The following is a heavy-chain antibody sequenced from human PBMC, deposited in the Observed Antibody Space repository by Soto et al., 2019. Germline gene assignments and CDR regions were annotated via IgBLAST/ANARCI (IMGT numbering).Heavy chain of an antibody. V-gene: IGHV4-34*01. Sequence: SETLSLTCAVYGGSFSGYYWSWIRQPPGKGLEWIGEINHSGSTNYNPSLKSRVTISVDTSKNQFSLKLSSVTAADTAVYYCARTYYDFWSGYPTLVGFYYWGQGTLVTVSS. D-gene: IGHD3-3*01. CDR2: INHSGST. CDR3: ARTYYDFWSGYPTLVGFYY. CDR1: GGSFSGYY. J-gene: IGHJ4*02.